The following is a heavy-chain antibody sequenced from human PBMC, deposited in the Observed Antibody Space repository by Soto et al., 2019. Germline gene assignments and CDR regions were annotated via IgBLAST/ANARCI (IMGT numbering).Heavy chain of an antibody. D-gene: IGHD5-12*01. J-gene: IGHJ6*02. V-gene: IGHV3-30*18. Sequence: QVQLVESGGGVVQPGRSLRLSCAASGFTFSSYGMHWVRQAPGKGLEWVAGISYDGSNKYYADSVKGRFTISRDNSKKTLYLQMNSLRAEDTAVYYCAKDGGYSGYEETYFYYGMDVWGQGTTVTVSS. CDR1: GFTFSSYG. CDR2: ISYDGSNK. CDR3: AKDGGYSGYEETYFYYGMDV.